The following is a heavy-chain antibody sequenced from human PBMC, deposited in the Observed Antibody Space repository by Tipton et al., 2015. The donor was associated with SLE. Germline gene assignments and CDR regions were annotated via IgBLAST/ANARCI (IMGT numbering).Heavy chain of an antibody. J-gene: IGHJ3*01. Sequence: TLSLTCTVSGDSMTDSTYFWAWIRQPAGKPLEWVGRVSSRGGANYNPSLKSRVTISIETSKRQFSLSLNSVTAADSGLYYCASDSSHWNDVFDVWGQGTVVTVSS. D-gene: IGHD1-1*01. CDR3: ASDSSHWNDVFDV. CDR2: VSSRGGA. V-gene: IGHV4-61*02. CDR1: GDSMTDSTYF.